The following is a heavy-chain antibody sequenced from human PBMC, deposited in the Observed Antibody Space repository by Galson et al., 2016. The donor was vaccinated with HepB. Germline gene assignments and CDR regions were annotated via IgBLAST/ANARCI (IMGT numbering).Heavy chain of an antibody. D-gene: IGHD1-1*01. V-gene: IGHV2-5*02. CDR2: IYWDGDK. Sequence: PALVKPTQTLTLTCNISGFSLTTRGVGVGWIRQPPGKALEWLALIYWDGDKRYSPSLKNRLTITKDTSKNQVLLTLTNVDPVDTATYYCAHRQIHTSGTWFDPWGQGTLVTVSS. J-gene: IGHJ5*02. CDR1: GFSLTTRGVG. CDR3: AHRQIHTSGTWFDP.